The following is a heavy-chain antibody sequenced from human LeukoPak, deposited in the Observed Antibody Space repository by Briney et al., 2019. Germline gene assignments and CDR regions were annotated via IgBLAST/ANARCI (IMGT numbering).Heavy chain of an antibody. CDR1: GFTFSSYD. CDR3: ARAESSGWETYYYYYGMDV. CDR2: IGTAGDT. Sequence: PGGSLRLSCAASGFTFSSYDMHWVRQATGNGLEWVSAIGTAGDTYYPGSVKGRFTISRENAKNSLYLQMNSLRAGDTAVYYCARAESSGWETYYYYYGMDVWGQGTTVTVSS. J-gene: IGHJ6*02. D-gene: IGHD6-19*01. V-gene: IGHV3-13*01.